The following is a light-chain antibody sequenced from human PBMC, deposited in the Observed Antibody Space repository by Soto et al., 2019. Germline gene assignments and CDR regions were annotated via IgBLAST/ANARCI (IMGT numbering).Light chain of an antibody. V-gene: IGKV3-11*01. Sequence: ETVLTQSPATLSLSPGERATLSCRASQSISNSLAWYQHKPGQAPRLLIYDASNRATGIPARFSGSGSGTDFTLTISSLEPEDFAVYYCQQRSNWPLFDGGTKVEIE. CDR2: DAS. J-gene: IGKJ4*01. CDR3: QQRSNWPL. CDR1: QSISNS.